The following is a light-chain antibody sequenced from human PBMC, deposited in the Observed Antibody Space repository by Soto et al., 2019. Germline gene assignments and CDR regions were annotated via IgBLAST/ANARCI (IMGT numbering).Light chain of an antibody. CDR3: QQYNNWPQT. V-gene: IGKV3-15*01. CDR1: QSISSK. CDR2: GAS. Sequence: EIVLTQSPGTLSLSPGKRATLSCRASQSISSKLAWYQQRPGQAPRLLIYGASTRATGIPARFSGSGSGTEFTLTISSLQSEDFAVYYCQQYNNWPQTFGQGTKVDIK. J-gene: IGKJ1*01.